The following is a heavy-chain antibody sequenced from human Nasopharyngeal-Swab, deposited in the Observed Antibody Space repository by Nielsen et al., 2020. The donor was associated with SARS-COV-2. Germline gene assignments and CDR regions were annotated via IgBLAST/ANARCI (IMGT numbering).Heavy chain of an antibody. CDR1: GYTFNTYY. CDR3: ARLLAAAGLYYYYGMDV. D-gene: IGHD6-13*01. Sequence: ASVKVSCKASGYTFNTYYMHWVRQAPGQGLEWMGIINPSGGSTSYAQKFQGRVTMTRDTSTSTVYMELSSLRSEDTAVYYCARLLAAAGLYYYYGMDVWGQGTTVTVSS. J-gene: IGHJ6*02. CDR2: INPSGGST. V-gene: IGHV1-46*02.